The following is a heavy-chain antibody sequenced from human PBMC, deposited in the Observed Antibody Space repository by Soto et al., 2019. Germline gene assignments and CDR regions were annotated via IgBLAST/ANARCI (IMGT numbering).Heavy chain of an antibody. J-gene: IGHJ4*02. V-gene: IGHV4-39*01. CDR3: MRHEGGAAADRPLDY. Sequence: QLRLQESGPGLVKPSETLSLTCSVSGASIRSTSYYWGWNRQPPGKGLEWIGSIYYSGSTHYSPSLKSRIIMSIDTSTNQFSLKLTSVTAADTAVYYCMRHEGGAAADRPLDYWGQGTLVTASS. CDR1: GASIRSTSYY. CDR2: IYYSGST. D-gene: IGHD6-13*01.